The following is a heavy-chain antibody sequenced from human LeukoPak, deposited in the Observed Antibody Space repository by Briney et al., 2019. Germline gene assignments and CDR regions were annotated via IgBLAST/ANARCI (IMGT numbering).Heavy chain of an antibody. D-gene: IGHD5-24*01. V-gene: IGHV3-74*01. CDR2: INSDGSNT. J-gene: IGHJ4*02. Sequence: GGSLRLSCAASGFTFSSYWMHWVRQAPGKGLVWVAHINSDGSNTSYADSVKGRFTISRDNAKNTLYLQMNSLRAEDTAVYYCARVGRRWLQFDYWGQGTLVTVSS. CDR1: GFTFSSYW. CDR3: ARVGRRWLQFDY.